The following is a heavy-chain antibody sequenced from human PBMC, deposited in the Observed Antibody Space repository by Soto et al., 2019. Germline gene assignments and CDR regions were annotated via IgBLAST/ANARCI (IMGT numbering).Heavy chain of an antibody. D-gene: IGHD1-1*01. CDR3: ARVMGTQNRDYYYMDV. CDR1: GGSISSDY. CDR2: IHYSGST. J-gene: IGHJ6*03. V-gene: IGHV4-59*01. Sequence: QVQLQEAGPGLVKPSETLSLSCTISGGSISSDYWPWIRQPPGKGLEWIGYIHYSGSTNYNPSLKSRVTISVDTSKNQFSLKLSSVTAADTAVYYCARVMGTQNRDYYYMDVWGKGTTVTVSS.